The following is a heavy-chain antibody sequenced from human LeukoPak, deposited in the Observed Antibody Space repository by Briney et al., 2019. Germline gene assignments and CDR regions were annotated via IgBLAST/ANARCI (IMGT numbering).Heavy chain of an antibody. CDR1: GYTLTRYY. CDR2: INPSGGRT. Sequence: GVSVKVSCKASGYTLTRYYMHWVRHAPGQGLGWMGIINPSGGRTSSAQKFQGRVPMTRDMSTSTVNMELSSVRSEDTAVYYCAKYLAYGDYPDYWGQGTLVTVSS. D-gene: IGHD4-17*01. J-gene: IGHJ4*02. CDR3: AKYLAYGDYPDY. V-gene: IGHV1-46*01.